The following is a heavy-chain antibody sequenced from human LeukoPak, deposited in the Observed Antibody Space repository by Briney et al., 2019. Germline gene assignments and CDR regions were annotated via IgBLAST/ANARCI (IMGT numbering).Heavy chain of an antibody. J-gene: IGHJ6*02. D-gene: IGHD2-2*01. CDR1: GFTFSSCA. CDR2: ISGSGGST. V-gene: IGHV3-23*01. CDR3: AKDWRCSSTSCYRTSLSLGMDV. Sequence: GGSLRLSCAASGFTFSSCAMSWVRQAPGKGLEWVSAISGSGGSTYYADSVKGRFTISRDNSKNTLYLQMNSLRAEDTAVYYCAKDWRCSSTSCYRTSLSLGMDVWGQGTTVTVSS.